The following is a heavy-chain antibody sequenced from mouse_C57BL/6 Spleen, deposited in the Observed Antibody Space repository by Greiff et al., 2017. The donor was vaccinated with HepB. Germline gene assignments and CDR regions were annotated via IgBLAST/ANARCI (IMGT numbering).Heavy chain of an antibody. CDR1: GFSLTSYG. V-gene: IGHV2-2*01. Sequence: QVQLQQSGPGLVQPSQSLSITCTVSGFSLTSYGVHWVRQSPGKGLEWLGVIWSGGSTDYNAAFISRLSISKDNSKSQVFFKMNSLQADDTAIYYCASLLLDVWGTGTTVTVSS. CDR3: ASLLLDV. J-gene: IGHJ1*03. D-gene: IGHD1-1*01. CDR2: IWSGGST.